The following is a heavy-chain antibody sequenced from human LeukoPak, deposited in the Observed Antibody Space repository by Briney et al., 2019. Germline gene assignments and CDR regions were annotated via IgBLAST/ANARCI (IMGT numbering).Heavy chain of an antibody. J-gene: IGHJ5*01. D-gene: IGHD1-1*01. CDR2: INSGGGST. Sequence: PGGSLRLSCAASGFTFSSYTMSWVRQAPGKGLEWVSGINSGGGSTYYADSVKGRFTISRDNSKNTVYLQMNSPRVEDTAVYYCAKGYWNPDSWGQGTLVTVSS. CDR3: AKGYWNPDS. V-gene: IGHV3-23*01. CDR1: GFTFSSYT.